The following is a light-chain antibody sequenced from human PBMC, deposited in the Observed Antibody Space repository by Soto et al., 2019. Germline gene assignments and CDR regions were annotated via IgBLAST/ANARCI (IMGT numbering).Light chain of an antibody. J-gene: IGLJ1*01. V-gene: IGLV1-44*01. CDR3: AAWDDSLNGPFV. CDR1: SSNIGSNT. CDR2: SNN. Sequence: QSVLTQPPSASGTPAQRVTISCSGSSSNIGSNTVNWYQQLPGTAPKLLIYSNNQRPSGVPDRFSGSKSGTSASLTISGLQSEDEADYYCAAWDDSLNGPFVFGTGTK.